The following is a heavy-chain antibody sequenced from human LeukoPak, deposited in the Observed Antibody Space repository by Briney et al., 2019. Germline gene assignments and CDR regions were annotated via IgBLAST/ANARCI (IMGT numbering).Heavy chain of an antibody. CDR2: INHSGST. D-gene: IGHD1-20*01. V-gene: IGHV4-34*01. CDR3: ARGRRLTGPLYYYYYYMDV. J-gene: IGHJ6*03. CDR1: GGSFSGYY. Sequence: SETLSLTCAVYGGSFSGYYWSWIRQPPGKGLEWIGEINHSGSTNYNPSLKSRVTISVDTSKNQFSLKLSSVTAADTAVYYCARGRRLTGPLYYYYYYMDVRAKGPRSPSP.